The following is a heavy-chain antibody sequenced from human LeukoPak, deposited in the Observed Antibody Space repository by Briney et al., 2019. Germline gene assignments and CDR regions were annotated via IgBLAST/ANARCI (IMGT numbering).Heavy chain of an antibody. CDR3: ATVVTPGDWFDP. V-gene: IGHV4-39*01. CDR2: IYYSGST. CDR1: GGSISSSSYY. Sequence: PSETLSLTCTVSGGSISSSSYYWGWIRQPPGKGLEWIGSIYYSGSTYYNPSLKSRVTISVDTSKNQFSLKLSSVTAADTAVYYCATVVTPGDWFDPWGQGTLVTVSS. J-gene: IGHJ5*02. D-gene: IGHD4-23*01.